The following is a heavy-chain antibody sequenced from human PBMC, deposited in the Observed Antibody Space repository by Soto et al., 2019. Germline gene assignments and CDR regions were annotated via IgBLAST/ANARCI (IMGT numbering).Heavy chain of an antibody. CDR1: GGFISSSSYY. Sequence: SETLSLTCTVSGGFISSSSYYWGWIRQPPGKGLEWIGSIYYSGSTYYNPSLKSRVTISVDTSKNQFSLKLSSVTAADTAVYYCAALAYCGGDCPPSSYWGQGTLVTVSS. CDR3: AALAYCGGDCPPSSY. D-gene: IGHD2-21*02. CDR2: IYYSGST. V-gene: IGHV4-39*01. J-gene: IGHJ4*02.